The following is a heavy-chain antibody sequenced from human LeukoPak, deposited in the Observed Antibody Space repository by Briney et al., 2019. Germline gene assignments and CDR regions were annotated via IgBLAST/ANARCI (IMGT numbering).Heavy chain of an antibody. Sequence: PSETLSLTCTVSGGSISNFYLSWIRQAAGKGLEWIGRIYPRGSDYNPSLKSRVTMSLDTSKKQFSLNLRSVTAADTAVYYCARLKNKPVVSREGYYYYYYMDVWGKGTTVTISS. CDR3: ARLKNKPVVSREGYYYYYYMDV. CDR1: GGSISNFY. J-gene: IGHJ6*03. CDR2: IYPRGS. D-gene: IGHD4-23*01. V-gene: IGHV4-4*07.